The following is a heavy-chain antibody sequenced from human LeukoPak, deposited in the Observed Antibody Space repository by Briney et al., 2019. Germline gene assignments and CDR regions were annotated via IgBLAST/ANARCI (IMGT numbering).Heavy chain of an antibody. J-gene: IGHJ4*02. V-gene: IGHV4-34*01. CDR1: GGSLSPHY. CDR2: INNRGTA. Sequence: KPSETLSLTCAVSGGSLSPHYWSWIRRPLGKGLEWIGEINNRGTANYSPSLRGRATISVDTSKNQFSPRLTSVTAADTAIYYCARVPLWWLTPFDFWGQGTLDTVSS. CDR3: ARVPLWWLTPFDF. D-gene: IGHD5-12*01.